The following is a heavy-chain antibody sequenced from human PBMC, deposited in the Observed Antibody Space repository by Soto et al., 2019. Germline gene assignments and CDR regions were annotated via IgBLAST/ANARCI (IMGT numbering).Heavy chain of an antibody. CDR3: AKPHRDVYSTAFFYH. V-gene: IGHV3-23*01. CDR2: ISGSGGGT. Sequence: EVQVLESGGGLVQPGGSLRLSCAASEFTFSSYAMSWVRQAPGKGLEWVSGISGSGGGTYYADSVKGRFTISRDNSKNTVYLQMNSLRAEDTAVYYCAKPHRDVYSTAFFYHWGQGTPVTVSS. J-gene: IGHJ4*02. D-gene: IGHD4-4*01. CDR1: EFTFSSYA.